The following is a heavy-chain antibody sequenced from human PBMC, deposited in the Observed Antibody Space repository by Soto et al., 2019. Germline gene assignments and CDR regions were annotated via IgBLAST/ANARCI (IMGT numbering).Heavy chain of an antibody. Sequence: EVQLVESGGGLVQPGGSLRLSCEASGFTFRNYDMHWVRPGTGKGLEWVSGISAAGDPDYADSVEGRFTISRETAQNSFFLQMYSLRVGDTAVYYCARADRDFSGLDVWGQGTTVSFSS. CDR3: ARADRDFSGLDV. V-gene: IGHV3-13*05. CDR1: GFTFRNYD. CDR2: ISAAGDP. J-gene: IGHJ6*02.